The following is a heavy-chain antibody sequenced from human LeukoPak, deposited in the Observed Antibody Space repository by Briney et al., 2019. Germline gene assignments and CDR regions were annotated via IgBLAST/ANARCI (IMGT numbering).Heavy chain of an antibody. CDR3: ARAATEIVLLGNFDY. Sequence: ASVKVSCKASGYTFTSYGITWVRQAPGQGLEWMGWISAHYGNTNYAQKFQGRLTMTTDTSTNTAYMELRSLRPDDTAVYFCARAATEIVLLGNFDYWGQGTLVTVSS. D-gene: IGHD3-10*01. V-gene: IGHV1-18*01. CDR1: GYTFTSYG. CDR2: ISAHYGNT. J-gene: IGHJ4*02.